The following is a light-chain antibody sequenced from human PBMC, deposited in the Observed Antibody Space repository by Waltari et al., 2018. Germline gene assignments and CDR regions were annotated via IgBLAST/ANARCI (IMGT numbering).Light chain of an antibody. V-gene: IGKV1-9*01. CDR2: AAS. J-gene: IGKJ3*01. CDR3: QQSNSNPFT. Sequence: IQLTQSPSSLSASVGDRVTITCRASQGIGSYLAWYQQKPGKAPKLLIYAASTLKNAVPSRFSGSGFGTDFTLTISSLQPEDFATYYCQQSNSNPFTFGPGTKVDIK. CDR1: QGIGSY.